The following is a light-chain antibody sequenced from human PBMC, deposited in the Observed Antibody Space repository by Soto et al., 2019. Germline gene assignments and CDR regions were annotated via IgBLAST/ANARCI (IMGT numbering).Light chain of an antibody. CDR1: QGIRTD. CDR3: QQYNSYT. J-gene: IGKJ1*01. V-gene: IGKV1-6*01. Sequence: AIQMTQSPSSLSASVGDRVTITCRASQGIRTDLGWYQQSPGKAPKVLIVGASTLQSGVPSRFSGSGFGTDFTLTISSLQPDDFATYYCQQYNSYTFGQGTKVDIK. CDR2: GAS.